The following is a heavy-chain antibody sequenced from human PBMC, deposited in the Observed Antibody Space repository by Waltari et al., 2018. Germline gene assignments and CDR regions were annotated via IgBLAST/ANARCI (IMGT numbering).Heavy chain of an antibody. CDR3: SVSLNH. Sequence: EVQLVESGGGWVQPGGSLRLSCAASGFTFSNYWMDWVRQAPGKGLEWVANIKQDGSESHYVDSVKGRFTISRDNAQNLLYLQINSLRDEDTAVYYCSVSLNHWGQGTLVTVSS. CDR1: GFTFSNYW. J-gene: IGHJ5*02. V-gene: IGHV3-7*01. CDR2: IKQDGSES.